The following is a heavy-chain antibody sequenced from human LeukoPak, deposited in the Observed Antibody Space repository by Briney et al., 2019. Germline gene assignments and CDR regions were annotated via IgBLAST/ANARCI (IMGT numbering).Heavy chain of an antibody. D-gene: IGHD6-13*01. CDR1: GFTFSNYW. CDR3: ARGVYGSSPPAEYYYGMDV. J-gene: IGHJ6*02. V-gene: IGHV3-74*01. Sequence: GGSLRLSCAASGFTFSNYWMHWVRQAPGKGLEWGSRINERATIISYADSVKGRFTISRDNSKNTLYLQMNSLRAEDTAVYYCARGVYGSSPPAEYYYGMDVWGQGTTVTVSS. CDR2: INERATII.